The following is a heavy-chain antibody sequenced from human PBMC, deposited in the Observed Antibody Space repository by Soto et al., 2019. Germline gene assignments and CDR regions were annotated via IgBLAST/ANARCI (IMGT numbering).Heavy chain of an antibody. CDR3: ARSPPDTSSSYFDY. Sequence: SETLSLTCAVYGGSFSGYYWSWIRQPPGKGLEWIGEINHSGSTNYNPSLKSRVTISVDTSKNQFSLKLSSVTAADTAVYYCARSPPDTSSSYFDYWGQGTLVTVSS. D-gene: IGHD6-19*01. J-gene: IGHJ4*02. CDR1: GGSFSGYY. CDR2: INHSGST. V-gene: IGHV4-34*01.